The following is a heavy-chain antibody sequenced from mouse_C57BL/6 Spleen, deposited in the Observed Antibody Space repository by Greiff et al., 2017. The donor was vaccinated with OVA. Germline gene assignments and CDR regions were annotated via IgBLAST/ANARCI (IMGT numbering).Heavy chain of an antibody. CDR3: AREGEGGSGTPAMDY. Sequence: EVQLVESGGGLVKPGGSLKLSCAASGFTFSSYAMSWVRQTPEKRLEWVATISDGGSYTYYPDNVKGRFTISRDNAKNNLYLQMSHLKSEDTAMYYCAREGEGGSGTPAMDYWGQGTSVTVSS. V-gene: IGHV5-4*01. CDR2: ISDGGSYT. J-gene: IGHJ4*01. CDR1: GFTFSSYA. D-gene: IGHD4-1*01.